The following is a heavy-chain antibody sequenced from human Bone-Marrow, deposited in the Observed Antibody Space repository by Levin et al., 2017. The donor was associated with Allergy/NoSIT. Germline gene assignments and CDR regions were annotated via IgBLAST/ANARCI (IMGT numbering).Heavy chain of an antibody. CDR1: GYTFTSYG. Sequence: GESLKISCKASGYTFTSYGISWVRQAPGQGLEWMGWISGYNGNTNYAQKLQGRVTMTTDTSTSTAYMELRSLRSDDTAVYYCARDSAYGSGELLLWGQGTLVTVSS. V-gene: IGHV1-18*01. J-gene: IGHJ4*02. CDR2: ISGYNGNT. D-gene: IGHD3-10*01. CDR3: ARDSAYGSGELLL.